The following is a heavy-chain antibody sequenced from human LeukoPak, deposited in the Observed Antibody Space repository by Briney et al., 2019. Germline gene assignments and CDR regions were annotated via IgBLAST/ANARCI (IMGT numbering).Heavy chain of an antibody. CDR1: GLTFTTYA. Sequence: GGSLRLSCAASGLTFTTYAMNWVRQAPGRGLEWVSSIEPSGFTIFYANSVKGRFTISRDNAKNSLYLQMNSLRPDDTALYFCASGIRERGFDYWGHGTLVTVSS. J-gene: IGHJ4*01. CDR3: ASGIRERGFDY. V-gene: IGHV3-21*01. CDR2: IEPSGFTI. D-gene: IGHD1-1*01.